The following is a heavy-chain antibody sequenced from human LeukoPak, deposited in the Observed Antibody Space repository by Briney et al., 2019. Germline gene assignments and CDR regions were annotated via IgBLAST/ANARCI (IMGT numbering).Heavy chain of an antibody. CDR3: AGVVRMWLLPSYYFDY. CDR2: INHSGST. Sequence: SETLSLTCAVYGGSFSGYYWSWIRQPPGKGLEWIGEINHSGSTNYNPSLKSRVTISVDTSKNQFSLKLSSVTAADTAVYYCAGVVRMWLLPSYYFDYWGQGTLVTVSS. V-gene: IGHV4-34*01. CDR1: GGSFSGYY. J-gene: IGHJ4*02. D-gene: IGHD3-22*01.